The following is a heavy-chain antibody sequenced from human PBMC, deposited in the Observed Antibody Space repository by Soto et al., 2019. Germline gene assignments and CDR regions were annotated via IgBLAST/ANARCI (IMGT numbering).Heavy chain of an antibody. CDR3: ARGLITGSQYSGGWYYFDS. D-gene: IGHD1-26*01. J-gene: IGHJ4*02. CDR2: IYNTGST. Sequence: SETLSLTCAVSGVSISTSSYYWGWVRLAPGKGLQWIASIYNTGSTYYNPSLNTRVTISVHTSNSQFSLNLSSVTAADTAVYYCARGLITGSQYSGGWYYFDSWGQGTQVTVSS. V-gene: IGHV4-39*01. CDR1: GVSISTSSYY.